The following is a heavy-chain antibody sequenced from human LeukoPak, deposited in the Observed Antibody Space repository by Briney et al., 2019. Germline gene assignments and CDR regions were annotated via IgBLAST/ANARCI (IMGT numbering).Heavy chain of an antibody. CDR1: GYTFTSYG. V-gene: IGHV1-18*01. CDR2: ISAYNGNT. J-gene: IGHJ5*02. CDR3: ARDNPEDIVVVPAATTSWFDP. Sequence: ASVKVSCKASGYTFTSYGIGWVRQAPGQGLEWMGWISAYNGNTNYAQKLQGRVTMTTDTSTSTAYMELRSLRSDDTAVYYCARDNPEDIVVVPAATTSWFDPWGQGTLVTVSS. D-gene: IGHD2-2*01.